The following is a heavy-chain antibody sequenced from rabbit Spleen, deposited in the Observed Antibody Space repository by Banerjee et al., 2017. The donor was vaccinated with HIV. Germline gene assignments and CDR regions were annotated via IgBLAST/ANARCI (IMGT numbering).Heavy chain of an antibody. V-gene: IGHV1S45*01. CDR1: GVSFTNNYY. D-gene: IGHD8-1*01. J-gene: IGHJ6*01. Sequence: QEQLVESGGGLVQPGASLTLTCTASGVSFTNNYYMCWVRQAPGKGLEWIACIDSGGSGFTYFASWAKGRFTISKTSSTTVTLQMTSLTAADTATYFCARDSGSSFSSYGMDLWGPGTLVTVS. CDR3: ARDSGSSFSSYGMDL. CDR2: IDSGGSGFT.